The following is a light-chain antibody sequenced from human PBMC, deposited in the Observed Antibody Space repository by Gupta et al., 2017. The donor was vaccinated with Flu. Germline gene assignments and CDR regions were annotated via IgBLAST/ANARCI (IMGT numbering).Light chain of an antibody. CDR2: GAS. J-gene: IGKJ4*01. CDR1: QSISSN. Sequence: ELVMTQSPATLSVSPGERATLSCRASQSISSNLAWYQQKPGQAPRLLIYGASTRATGFPARFSGSGSGTEFTLTISSLQSEDFAVYYCQQYNNWPITFGGGTKVEIK. V-gene: IGKV3-15*01. CDR3: QQYNNWPIT.